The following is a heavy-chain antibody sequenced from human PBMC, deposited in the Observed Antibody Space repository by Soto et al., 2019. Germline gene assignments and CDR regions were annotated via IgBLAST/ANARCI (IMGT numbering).Heavy chain of an antibody. J-gene: IGHJ4*02. V-gene: IGHV3-23*01. CDR1: GFTFNNYA. D-gene: IGHD3-16*01. CDR2: ISGTGDAT. Sequence: EVQLLESGGGLVQPGESLRLSCAVSGFTFNNYAMSWVRQAPGRGLEWVSIISGTGDATYYADSVKGRFTISRDNSKNTLYLQMNSLRAEDTAIYYCAKWGPSKNLDNWGQGTLVTVPS. CDR3: AKWGPSKNLDN.